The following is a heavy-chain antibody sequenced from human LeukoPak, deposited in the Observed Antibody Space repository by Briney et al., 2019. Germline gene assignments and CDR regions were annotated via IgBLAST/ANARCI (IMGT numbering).Heavy chain of an antibody. CDR3: ARGRACTSTSCYAPNYYYYYGMDV. Sequence: SETLSLTCAVYGGSFSGYFWSWIRQPPGKGLEWIGEINHSGSTNYNPSLKSRVTISVDTSKNQFSLKLNSVTAADTGVYYCARGRACTSTSCYAPNYYYYYGMDVWGQGTTLTVSS. V-gene: IGHV4-34*01. J-gene: IGHJ6*02. D-gene: IGHD2-2*01. CDR2: INHSGST. CDR1: GGSFSGYF.